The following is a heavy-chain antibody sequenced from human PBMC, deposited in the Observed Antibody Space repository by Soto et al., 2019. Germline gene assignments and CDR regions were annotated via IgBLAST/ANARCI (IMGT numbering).Heavy chain of an antibody. Sequence: GGSLRLSCAASGFTFSSYWMHWVRQAPGKGLVWVSRINSDGSSTSYADSVKGRFTISRDNAKNTLYLQMNSLRAEDTAVYYCARDAFGSGYFDWFDPWGQGTLVTVSS. V-gene: IGHV3-74*01. CDR1: GFTFSSYW. CDR3: ARDAFGSGYFDWFDP. D-gene: IGHD3-3*01. CDR2: INSDGSST. J-gene: IGHJ5*02.